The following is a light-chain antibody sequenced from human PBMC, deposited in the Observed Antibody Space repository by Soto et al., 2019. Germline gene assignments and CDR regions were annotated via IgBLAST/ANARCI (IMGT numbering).Light chain of an antibody. Sequence: EIVLTQSPGTLSLSPGERATLSCRASQSVSNNYVAWYQQKPGQAPRLLIYGASSRATGTPERFSGSGSGTDFTLTISRLEPADFAVYYCQQYGSSPRTFGQGTEVDIK. CDR2: GAS. J-gene: IGKJ1*01. CDR3: QQYGSSPRT. V-gene: IGKV3-20*01. CDR1: QSVSNNY.